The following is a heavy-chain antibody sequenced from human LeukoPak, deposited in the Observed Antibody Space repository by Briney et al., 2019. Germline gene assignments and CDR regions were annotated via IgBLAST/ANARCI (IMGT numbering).Heavy chain of an antibody. Sequence: SVKVSCKASGGTFSSYAISWVRQAPGQGLEWMGGIIPIFGTANYAQKFQGRVTITADESTSTAYMELSSLRSEDTAVYYCARDQLDYSNSYYYYYYGMDVWGQGTTVTVSS. J-gene: IGHJ6*02. CDR2: IIPIFGTA. V-gene: IGHV1-69*13. D-gene: IGHD4-4*01. CDR1: GGTFSSYA. CDR3: ARDQLDYSNSYYYYYYGMDV.